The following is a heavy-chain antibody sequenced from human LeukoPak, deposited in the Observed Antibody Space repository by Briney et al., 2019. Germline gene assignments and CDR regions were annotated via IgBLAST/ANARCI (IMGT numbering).Heavy chain of an antibody. CDR3: ARGFTAGTAPRVSAPDY. J-gene: IGHJ4*02. CDR1: GFTVSTSH. CDR2: TYDVGSI. Sequence: SGGSLRLSCAASGFTVSTSHMSWVRQAPGKGLELVSVTYDVGSIYYADSVQGRFTISRDNSKNTLYLQVDSLRAEDTAMYFCARGFTAGTAPRVSAPDYWGQGTLVTVSS. V-gene: IGHV3-66*01. D-gene: IGHD6-19*01.